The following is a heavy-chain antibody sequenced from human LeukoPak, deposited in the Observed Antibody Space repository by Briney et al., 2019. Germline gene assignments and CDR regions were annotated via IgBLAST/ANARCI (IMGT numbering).Heavy chain of an antibody. V-gene: IGHV6-1*01. CDR3: ARGANSTFDI. CDR2: IYAGSS. CDR1: GDSVSRGAVA. J-gene: IGHJ3*02. D-gene: IGHD4-23*01. Sequence: SQTLSLTCAISGDSVSRGAVAWTWIRQSPSRGLEWLGRIYAGSSQYAPSLRNRITISPDTSRNQFSLQLNSVTPGDTALYYCARGANSTFDIWGQGTVVTVSS.